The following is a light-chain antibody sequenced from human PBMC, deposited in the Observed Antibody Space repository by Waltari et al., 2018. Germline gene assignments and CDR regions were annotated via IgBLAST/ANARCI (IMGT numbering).Light chain of an antibody. V-gene: IGLV1-47*01. Sequence: QSVLSQPPSASGTPGETITISCSGSNSNIGAHEVYWFQQFPGTAPRLLIFETTERPSGVPGRFSGSKSGTSASLAISGLRSEDEADYFCAAWDASLTVIFGGGTQVTVL. CDR2: ETT. CDR1: NSNIGAHE. J-gene: IGLJ2*01. CDR3: AAWDASLTVI.